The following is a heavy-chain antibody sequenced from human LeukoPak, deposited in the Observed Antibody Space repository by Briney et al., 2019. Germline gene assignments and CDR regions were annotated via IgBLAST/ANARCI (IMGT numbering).Heavy chain of an antibody. D-gene: IGHD3-22*01. Sequence: PSETLSLTCTVSGGSISSYYWSWIRQPAGKGLEWIGRIYTSGSTNYNPSLKSRVTLSVDTSKNQFFLKMTSMTAADTAVYYCAREGRSYYDSSGFDYWGQGTLVTVSS. J-gene: IGHJ4*02. CDR3: AREGRSYYDSSGFDY. CDR2: IYTSGST. V-gene: IGHV4-4*07. CDR1: GGSISSYY.